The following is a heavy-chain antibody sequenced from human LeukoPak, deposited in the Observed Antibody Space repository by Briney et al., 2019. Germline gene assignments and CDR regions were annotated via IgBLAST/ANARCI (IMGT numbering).Heavy chain of an antibody. J-gene: IGHJ6*02. V-gene: IGHV3-30*18. CDR3: AKDATQSYDILTGYYYYYGMDV. D-gene: IGHD3-9*01. CDR1: GFTFSSYG. Sequence: GGSLRLSCAASGFTFSSYGMHWVRQAPGKGLEWVAVISYDGSNKYYADSVKGRFTISRDNSKNTLYLQMNSLRAEDTAVYYCAKDATQSYDILTGYYYYYGMDVWGQGTTVTVSS. CDR2: ISYDGSNK.